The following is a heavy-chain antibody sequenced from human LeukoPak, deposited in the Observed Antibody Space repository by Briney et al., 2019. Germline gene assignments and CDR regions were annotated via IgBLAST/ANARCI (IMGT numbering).Heavy chain of an antibody. D-gene: IGHD3-22*01. CDR2: ISGSGGST. V-gene: IGHV3-23*01. Sequence: GGPLRLSCAASGFTFSSYAMSWVRQAPGKGLEWVSAISGSGGSTYYADSVKGRFTISRDNSKNTLYLQMNSLRAEDTAVYYCAKDLLYYDSSGYSRFDYWGQGTLVTVSS. CDR3: AKDLLYYDSSGYSRFDY. J-gene: IGHJ4*02. CDR1: GFTFSSYA.